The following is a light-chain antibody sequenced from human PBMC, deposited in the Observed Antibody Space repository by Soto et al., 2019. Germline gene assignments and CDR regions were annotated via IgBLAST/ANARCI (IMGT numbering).Light chain of an antibody. V-gene: IGKV3-20*01. CDR3: QQYVGSQWT. CDR1: QSVSNNY. Sequence: EIVLTQSPGTLSLSPGERATLSCRASQSVSNNYLAWYQQKPGQAPRLLIYGASSRATGIPDRFSGSGSGADFTLTISRLEPEDFAVYYGQQYVGSQWTFGQGTKVE. J-gene: IGKJ1*01. CDR2: GAS.